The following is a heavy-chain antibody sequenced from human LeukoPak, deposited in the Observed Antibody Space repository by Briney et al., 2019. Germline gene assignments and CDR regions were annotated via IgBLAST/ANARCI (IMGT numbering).Heavy chain of an antibody. J-gene: IGHJ4*02. CDR3: ARGPRYSFY. CDR1: GFIVSHNY. V-gene: IGHV3-53*01. Sequence: GGSLRLSFAASGFIVSHNYMTWVRQAPGKGLEWISVIYIDGTTYYADSVKGRFTISRDQANNTLYLQMNTLRDEDTAVYYCARGPRYSFYWGQGTLVSVSS. CDR2: IYIDGTT. D-gene: IGHD6-13*01.